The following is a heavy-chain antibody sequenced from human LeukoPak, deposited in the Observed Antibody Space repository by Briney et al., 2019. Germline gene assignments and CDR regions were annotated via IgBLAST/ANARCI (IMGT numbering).Heavy chain of an antibody. D-gene: IGHD6-13*01. CDR1: GYSFSTYW. J-gene: IGHJ4*02. V-gene: IGHV5-51*01. CDR2: IFPADSDT. CDR3: ASVYSSSSWDY. Sequence: GESLKISCRASGYSFSTYWIGWVRQMPGKGLEWMGVIFPADSDTRYSPSFQGQVTISADKSISTAYLQWSSLKASDTAMYYCASVYSSSSWDYWGQGTLVTVSS.